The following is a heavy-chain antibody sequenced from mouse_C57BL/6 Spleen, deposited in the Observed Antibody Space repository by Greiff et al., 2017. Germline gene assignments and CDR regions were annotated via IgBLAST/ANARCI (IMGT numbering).Heavy chain of an antibody. D-gene: IGHD1-1*01. J-gene: IGHJ4*01. CDR3: ARDYGSSPYYAMDY. CDR1: GFTFSDYG. CDR2: ISSGSSTI. V-gene: IGHV5-17*01. Sequence: EVNVVESGGGLVKPGGSLKLSCAASGFTFSDYGMHWVRQAPEKGLEWVAYISSGSSTIYYAATVKGRFTISRDNAKNTLFLQMTSLRSEDTAMYYCARDYGSSPYYAMDYWGQGTSVTVSS.